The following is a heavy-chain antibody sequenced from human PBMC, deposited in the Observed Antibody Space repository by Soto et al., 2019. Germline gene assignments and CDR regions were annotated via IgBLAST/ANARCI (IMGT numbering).Heavy chain of an antibody. CDR3: ARDDGSGWYYFDY. D-gene: IGHD6-19*01. J-gene: IGHJ4*02. V-gene: IGHV3-66*01. CDR2: IYSGGTT. Sequence: GGSLSLSCAASGFTFDEFGMSWVRQAPGKGLEWVSVIYSGGTTDYADSVKGRFTISRDTSKNTLYLQMNSLRAEDTAVYYCARDDGSGWYYFDYWGQGTLVTVPQ. CDR1: GFTFDEFG.